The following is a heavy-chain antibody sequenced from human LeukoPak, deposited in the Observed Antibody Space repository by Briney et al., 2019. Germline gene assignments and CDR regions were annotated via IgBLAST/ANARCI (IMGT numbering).Heavy chain of an antibody. V-gene: IGHV3-23*01. D-gene: IGHD3-9*01. CDR1: GFTFSSYA. CDR2: ISGSGGST. J-gene: IGHJ4*02. Sequence: GGSLRLSCAASGFTFSSYAMSWVRQAPGKGLEWVSAISGSGGSTYYADSVKGRFTISRDNSKNTLYLQMNSLRAEDTAVYYCAKDERGLRYFDWSSGYWGQGTLVTVSS. CDR3: AKDERGLRYFDWSSGY.